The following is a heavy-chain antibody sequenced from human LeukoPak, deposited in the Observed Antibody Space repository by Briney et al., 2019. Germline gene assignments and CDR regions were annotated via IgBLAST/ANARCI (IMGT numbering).Heavy chain of an antibody. CDR2: ISYDGSNK. J-gene: IGHJ4*02. D-gene: IGHD5-24*01. V-gene: IGHV3-30-3*01. CDR1: GSTFSSYA. Sequence: GGSLRLSCAASGSTFSSYAMHWVRQAPGKGLEWVAVISYDGSNKYYADSVKGRFTISRDNSKNTLYLQMNSLRAEDTAVYYCARDLSGGGYNYFDYWGQGTLVTVSS. CDR3: ARDLSGGGYNYFDY.